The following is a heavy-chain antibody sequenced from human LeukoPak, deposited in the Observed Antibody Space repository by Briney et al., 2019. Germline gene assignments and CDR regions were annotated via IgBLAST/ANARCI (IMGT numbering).Heavy chain of an antibody. CDR3: AALGDSIY. D-gene: IGHD1-26*01. CDR1: GFAFSSYD. J-gene: IGHJ4*02. Sequence: GALRLSCAASGFAFSSYDMHWVRQVSGKGLEWVSAIGHAGDTYYADSVKGRFTISREDAKNYFFLQMNSLRAGDTAVYFCAALGDSIYWGQGTLVTVSS. V-gene: IGHV3-13*01. CDR2: IGHAGDT.